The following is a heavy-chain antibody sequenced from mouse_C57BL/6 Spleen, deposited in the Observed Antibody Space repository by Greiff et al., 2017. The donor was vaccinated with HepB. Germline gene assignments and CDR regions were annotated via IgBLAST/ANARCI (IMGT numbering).Heavy chain of an antibody. Sequence: QVQLKESGPGLVQPSQSLSITCTVSGFSLTSYGVHWVRQSPGKGLEWLGVIWSGGSTDYNAAFISRLSISKDNSKSQVFFKMNSLQADDTAIYYCARIWLKGYFDVWGTGTTVTVSS. CDR3: ARIWLKGYFDV. CDR1: GFSLTSYG. CDR2: IWSGGST. D-gene: IGHD2-2*01. J-gene: IGHJ1*03. V-gene: IGHV2-2*01.